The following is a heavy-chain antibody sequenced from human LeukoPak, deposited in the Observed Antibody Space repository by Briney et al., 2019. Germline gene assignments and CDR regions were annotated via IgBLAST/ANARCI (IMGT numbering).Heavy chain of an antibody. J-gene: IGHJ4*02. Sequence: PSETLSLTCTVSGGSISSYYWSWIRQPPGKGLEYIGYIYYSGYTNYNPSLKSRVTISVDTSKNQFSLRLSSVTAADTAVYYCATQILLCHYYWGQGTLVTVSS. CDR2: IYYSGYT. D-gene: IGHD2-2*01. CDR3: ATQILLCHYY. V-gene: IGHV4-59*08. CDR1: GGSISSYY.